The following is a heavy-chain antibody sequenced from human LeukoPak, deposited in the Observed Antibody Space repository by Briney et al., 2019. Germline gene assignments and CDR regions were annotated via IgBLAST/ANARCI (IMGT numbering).Heavy chain of an antibody. CDR3: ARSGDYGDYGTEFDY. D-gene: IGHD4-17*01. CDR1: GYSFTSYW. V-gene: IGHV5-51*01. CDR2: IYPGDSDT. J-gene: IGHJ4*02. Sequence: GESLKISCKGAGYSFTSYWIGWVRQMPGKGLEWMGIIYPGDSDTRYSPSFQGQVTISADKSISTAYLQWSSLKASDTAMYYCARSGDYGDYGTEFDYWGQGTLVTVSS.